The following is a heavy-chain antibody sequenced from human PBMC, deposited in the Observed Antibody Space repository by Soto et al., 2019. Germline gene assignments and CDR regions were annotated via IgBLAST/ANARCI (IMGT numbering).Heavy chain of an antibody. D-gene: IGHD2-15*01. CDR2: VKSKADGETS. Sequence: VQLVESGGGLVKPGGSLRLSCAASGFSFRNYWMNWVRQAPGKGLEWVGRVKSKADGETSEYYVSVKDRFTRSREDAKNTMYLQKSSLTIDDKGVYFCASGDGRHDYDHAMDVWGQVTKVTVSS. CDR3: ASGDGRHDYDHAMDV. CDR1: GFSFRNYW. V-gene: IGHV3-15*07. J-gene: IGHJ6*02.